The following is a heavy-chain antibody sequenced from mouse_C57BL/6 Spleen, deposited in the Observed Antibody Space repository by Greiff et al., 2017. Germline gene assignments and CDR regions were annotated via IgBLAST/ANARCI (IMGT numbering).Heavy chain of an antibody. CDR2: ISSGGSYT. CDR1: GFTFSSYG. CDR3: ARQGYYSNLFDY. D-gene: IGHD2-5*01. Sequence: DVKLVESGGDLVKPRGSLKLSCAASGFTFSSYGMSWVRQTPDKRLEWVATISSGGSYTYYPDSVKGRFTISRDNAKNTLYLQMSSLKSEDTAMYYCARQGYYSNLFDYWGQGTTLTVSS. V-gene: IGHV5-6*02. J-gene: IGHJ2*01.